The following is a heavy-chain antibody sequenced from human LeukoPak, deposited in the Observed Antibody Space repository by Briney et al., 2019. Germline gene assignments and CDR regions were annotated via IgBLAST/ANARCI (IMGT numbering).Heavy chain of an antibody. V-gene: IGHV3-15*01. CDR1: GFTLSNAW. D-gene: IGHD3-3*01. J-gene: IGHJ4*02. CDR2: IKSKTDGGTT. Sequence: PGGSLRHSCAASGFTLSNAWMSWVRQAPGKGLEWVGRIKSKTDGGTTDYAAPVKGRFTISRDESKNTLYLQMNSLKTEDTAVYYCTTYDIWSSHLDYWGQGTLVTVS. CDR3: TTYDIWSSHLDY.